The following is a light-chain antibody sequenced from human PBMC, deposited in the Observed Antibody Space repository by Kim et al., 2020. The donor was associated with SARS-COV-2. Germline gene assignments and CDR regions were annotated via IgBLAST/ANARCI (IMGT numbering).Light chain of an antibody. CDR2: GAS. J-gene: IGKJ4*01. V-gene: IGKV3-15*01. Sequence: EIVMTQSPATLSVSPGERATLPCRASQSISSNSAWYQQKPGQAPRLLIYGASTGATGIPARFSGSGSGTEFTLTISSLQSEDFAVYYCQQYNNWPLTFGGGTKVDIK. CDR1: QSISSN. CDR3: QQYNNWPLT.